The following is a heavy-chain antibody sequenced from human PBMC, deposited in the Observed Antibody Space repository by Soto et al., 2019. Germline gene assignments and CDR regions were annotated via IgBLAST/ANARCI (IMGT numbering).Heavy chain of an antibody. CDR2: ISYDGSNK. CDR1: GFTFSSYA. J-gene: IGHJ4*02. CDR3: ARLVYYDSSGNFDY. V-gene: IGHV3-30-3*01. D-gene: IGHD3-22*01. Sequence: HPGGSLRLSCAASGFTFSSYAMHWVRQAPGKGLEWVAVISYDGSNKYYADSVKGRFTISRDNSKNTLYLQMNSLRAEDTAVYYCARLVYYDSSGNFDYWGQGTLVTVSS.